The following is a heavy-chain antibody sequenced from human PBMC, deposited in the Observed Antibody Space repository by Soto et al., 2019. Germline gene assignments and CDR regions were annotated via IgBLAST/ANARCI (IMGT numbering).Heavy chain of an antibody. D-gene: IGHD1-1*01. CDR2: IYYSGST. V-gene: IGHV4-39*01. Sequence: ASETLSLTCTVSGGSISSSSYYWGWIRQPPGKGLEWIGSIYYSGSTYYNPSLKSRVTISVDTSKNQFSLKLSSVTAADTAVYYCARHDERFYYYYGMDVWGQGTTVTVSS. CDR3: ARHDERFYYYYGMDV. CDR1: GGSISSSSYY. J-gene: IGHJ6*01.